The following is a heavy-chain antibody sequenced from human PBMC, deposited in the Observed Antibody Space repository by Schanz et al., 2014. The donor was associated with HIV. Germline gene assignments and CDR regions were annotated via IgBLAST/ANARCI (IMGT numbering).Heavy chain of an antibody. CDR3: ARDSPVAAGTLDY. Sequence: QVQLVQSGAEVKKPGSSVRVSCKASGGTFISYAVSWVRQAPGQGLEWMGWINPILATAKYAQKFQGRATITADESTSTAYMELSSLRSEDTAVYYCARDSPVAAGTLDYWGQGTLVTVSS. CDR2: INPILATA. V-gene: IGHV1-69*01. J-gene: IGHJ4*02. D-gene: IGHD6-13*01. CDR1: GGTFISYA.